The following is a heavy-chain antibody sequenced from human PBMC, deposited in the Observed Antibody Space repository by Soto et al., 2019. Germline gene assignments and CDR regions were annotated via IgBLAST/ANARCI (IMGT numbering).Heavy chain of an antibody. V-gene: IGHV1-69*12. CDR1: GTTFSNYA. CDR3: VRGPDYDY. J-gene: IGHJ4*02. Sequence: QVRLVQSGAEVKKTGSSVKVSCKASGTTFSNYAIGWVRQAPGQGLEWMGGIILPFGTPNYAQKFQGRVTITADESMTTAFMEPRGLRSEDTAVYFCVRGPDYDYWGQGTLVTVSS. CDR2: IILPFGTP.